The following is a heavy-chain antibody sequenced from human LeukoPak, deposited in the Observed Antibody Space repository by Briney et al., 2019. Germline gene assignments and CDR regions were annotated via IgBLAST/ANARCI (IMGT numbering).Heavy chain of an antibody. V-gene: IGHV3-33*01. CDR3: ATQPQAAAVDGMDV. J-gene: IGHJ6*04. D-gene: IGHD6-13*01. CDR1: GFTFTNYG. Sequence: GGSLRLSCAASGFTFTNYGMHWVRQAPGKGLEWVAVVWFDGTNKYYADSVKGRFTISRDNSKNTVYLQMNSLRAEDTAVYYCATQPQAAAVDGMDVGGKGPRVTVSS. CDR2: VWFDGTNK.